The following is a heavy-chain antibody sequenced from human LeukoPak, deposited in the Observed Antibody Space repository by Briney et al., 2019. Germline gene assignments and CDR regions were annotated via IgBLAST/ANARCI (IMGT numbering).Heavy chain of an antibody. CDR3: VRDCSGSSCYETFDY. Sequence: GGSLRLSCAASGFSFSSYWMSWVRQAPGKGLEWVASIKQDGTEKYYVDSVKGRFTISRDNAKNSLHLQMNSLRAEDTAVYYCVRDCSGSSCYETFDYWGQGTLVTVSS. J-gene: IGHJ4*02. V-gene: IGHV3-7*01. CDR1: GFSFSSYW. D-gene: IGHD2-15*01. CDR2: IKQDGTEK.